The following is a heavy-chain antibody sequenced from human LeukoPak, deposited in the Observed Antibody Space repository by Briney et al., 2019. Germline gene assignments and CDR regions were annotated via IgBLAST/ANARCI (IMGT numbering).Heavy chain of an antibody. J-gene: IGHJ3*02. V-gene: IGHV4-34*01. CDR3: ARAGVRRGGIVVVPAAALNHDAFDI. Sequence: PSETLSLTCAVYGGSFSGYYWSWIRQPPGKGLEWIGEINHSGSTNYNPSLKSRVTISVDTSKNQFSLKLSSVTAADTAVYYCARAGVRRGGIVVVPAAALNHDAFDIWGQGTMVTVSS. D-gene: IGHD2-2*01. CDR1: GGSFSGYY. CDR2: INHSGST.